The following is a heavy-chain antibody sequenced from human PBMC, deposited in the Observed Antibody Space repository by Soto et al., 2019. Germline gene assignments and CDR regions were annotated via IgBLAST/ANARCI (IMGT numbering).Heavy chain of an antibody. J-gene: IGHJ5*02. D-gene: IGHD2-15*01. CDR3: ARSSRGRGGWRAWFDP. CDR2: IYYSGST. V-gene: IGHV4-59*01. CDR1: GGSISSYY. Sequence: PSETLSLTCTVSGGSISSYYWSWIRQPPGKGLEWIGYIYYSGSTNYNPSLKSRVTISVDTSKNQFSLKLSSVTAADTAVYYCARSSRGRGGWRAWFDPWGQGTLVTVSS.